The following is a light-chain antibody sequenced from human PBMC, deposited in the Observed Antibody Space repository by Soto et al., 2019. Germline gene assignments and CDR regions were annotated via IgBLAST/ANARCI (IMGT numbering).Light chain of an antibody. CDR2: KAS. Sequence: DIQMTQSASTLSGSFGDRVTITWGASQTISSWLAWYQQKQGKAPKLLIYKASTLKSGVPSRFSGSGYGTEFNLTISSLQTDDFATYYCQHYNSYSEAFGQGTKVDIK. V-gene: IGKV1-5*03. CDR3: QHYNSYSEA. J-gene: IGKJ1*01. CDR1: QTISSW.